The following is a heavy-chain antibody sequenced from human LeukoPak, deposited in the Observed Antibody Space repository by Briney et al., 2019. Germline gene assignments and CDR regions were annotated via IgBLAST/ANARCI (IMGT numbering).Heavy chain of an antibody. Sequence: GGSLRFSCAASGFTISSYAMSWVRQAPGKGLEWVSAISGSGGSTYYADSVKGRFTISRDNSKNTLYLQMNSLRAEDTAVYYCAKDRSYGSGSYWFWSDAFDIWGQGTMVTVSS. V-gene: IGHV3-23*01. CDR3: AKDRSYGSGSYWFWSDAFDI. D-gene: IGHD3-10*01. CDR2: ISGSGGST. J-gene: IGHJ3*02. CDR1: GFTISSYA.